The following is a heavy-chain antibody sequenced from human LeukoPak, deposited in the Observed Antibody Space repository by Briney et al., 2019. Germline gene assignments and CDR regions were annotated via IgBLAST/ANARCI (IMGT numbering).Heavy chain of an antibody. CDR3: AKVDGLPYYFDY. CDR2: ISGSGGST. CDR1: GFTFSSYA. D-gene: IGHD3-16*01. V-gene: IGHV3-23*01. Sequence: GGSLRLSCAASGFTFSSYAMSWVRPAPGKGLEWVSAISGSGGSTYYADSVKGRFTISRDNSKNTLYLQMNSLRAEDTAVYYCAKVDGLPYYFDYWGQGTLVTVSS. J-gene: IGHJ4*02.